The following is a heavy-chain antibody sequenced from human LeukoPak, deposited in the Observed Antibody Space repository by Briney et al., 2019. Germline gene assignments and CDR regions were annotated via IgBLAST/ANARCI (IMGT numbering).Heavy chain of an antibody. D-gene: IGHD3-22*01. CDR1: GFTFSSYW. V-gene: IGHV3-74*01. CDR3: AKGDTHPSMIVVVITALDY. CDR2: INSDGSST. J-gene: IGHJ4*02. Sequence: GGSLSLSCAASGFTFSSYWMHWVRQAPGKGLVWVSRINSDGSSTTYADSVKGRFTISRDNSKNTLYLQMNSLRAEDTAVYYCAKGDTHPSMIVVVITALDYWGQGTLVTVSS.